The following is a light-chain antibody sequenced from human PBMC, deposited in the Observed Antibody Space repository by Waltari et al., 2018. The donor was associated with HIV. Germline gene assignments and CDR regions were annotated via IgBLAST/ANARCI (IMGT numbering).Light chain of an antibody. J-gene: IGLJ1*01. V-gene: IGLV2-14*03. CDR3: SSYTSSTTYV. Sequence: QSALTQPASVSGSPGQSITISCPGTSNDVGISNYVSWHQQHPGEAPKLIIHDVSDRPSGISNRFSGSKSGNTASLTISGLQTEDEADYYCSSYTSSTTYVFGTGTRVTVL. CDR1: SNDVGISNY. CDR2: DVS.